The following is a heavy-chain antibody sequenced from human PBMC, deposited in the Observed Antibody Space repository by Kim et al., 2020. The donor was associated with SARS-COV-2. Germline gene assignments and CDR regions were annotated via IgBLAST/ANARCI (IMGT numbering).Heavy chain of an antibody. J-gene: IGHJ6*02. CDR1: GFTFSNYD. CDR2: ISSDGSSE. D-gene: IGHD2-21*01. Sequence: GGSLRLSCTPSGFTFSNYDMHWVRQAPGKGLEWMAGISSDGSSESYADSVKGRFSISRDNARNTLFLQMYSLTLEDTAVYYCANVAGIQSLLMDVWGQGTTVTASS. CDR3: ANVAGIQSLLMDV. V-gene: IGHV3-30*18.